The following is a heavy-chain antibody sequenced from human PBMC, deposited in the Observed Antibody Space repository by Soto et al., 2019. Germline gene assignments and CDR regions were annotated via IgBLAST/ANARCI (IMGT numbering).Heavy chain of an antibody. J-gene: IGHJ4*02. CDR2: IYYSGGT. Sequence: PSETLSLTCTVSGGSISSYYWSWIRQPPGKGLEWIGYIYYSGGTNYNPSLKSRVIISVDTSENQFSLKLSSVTAADTAVYYCARGVLRFDYWGQGTLVTVSS. V-gene: IGHV4-59*01. CDR1: GGSISSYY. CDR3: ARGVLRFDY. D-gene: IGHD5-12*01.